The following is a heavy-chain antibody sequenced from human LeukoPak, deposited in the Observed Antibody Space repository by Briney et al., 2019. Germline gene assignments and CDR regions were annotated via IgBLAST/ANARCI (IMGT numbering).Heavy chain of an antibody. CDR3: ARGYCNGGYCLPHY. CDR1: GFTFSSYG. J-gene: IGHJ4*02. Sequence: GGSLRLSCAASGFTFSSYGMHWVRQAPGKGLEWVAVIWYDGSNKYYADSVKGRFTISRDNSKNTLYLQMNSLRVEDTAVYFCARGYCNGGYCLPHYWGQGTLVTVSS. CDR2: IWYDGSNK. V-gene: IGHV3-33*08. D-gene: IGHD2-15*01.